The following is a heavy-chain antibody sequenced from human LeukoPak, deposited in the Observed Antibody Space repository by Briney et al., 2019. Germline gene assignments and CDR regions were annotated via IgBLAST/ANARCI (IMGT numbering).Heavy chain of an antibody. Sequence: SETLSLTCTVSGGSISSYYWSWIRQPPGKGLEWIGYIYYSGSTYYNPSLKSRVTISVDTSKNQFSLKLRSVTAADTAVYYCARAYSSGGDGCWFDPWGQGTLVTVSS. CDR1: GGSISSYY. CDR2: IYYSGST. D-gene: IGHD6-19*01. V-gene: IGHV4-59*12. CDR3: ARAYSSGGDGCWFDP. J-gene: IGHJ5*02.